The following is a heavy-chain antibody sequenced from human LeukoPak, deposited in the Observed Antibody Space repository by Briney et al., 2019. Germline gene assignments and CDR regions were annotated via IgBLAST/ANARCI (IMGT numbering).Heavy chain of an antibody. CDR1: GFTFSSFA. J-gene: IGHJ4*02. Sequence: PGGSLRLSCAASGFTFSSFAMSWVRQAPGKGLEWVSAISGNGGSTYYADSVKGRFTISRDNSKNTLYLQMNSLRAEDTAVYYCAKGLHHYYDSSGTENDYWGQGTLVTVSS. D-gene: IGHD3-22*01. CDR2: ISGNGGST. CDR3: AKGLHHYYDSSGTENDY. V-gene: IGHV3-23*01.